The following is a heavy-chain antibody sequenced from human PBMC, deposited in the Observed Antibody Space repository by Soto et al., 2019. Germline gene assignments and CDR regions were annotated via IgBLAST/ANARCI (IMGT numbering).Heavy chain of an antibody. CDR3: ARDLAPYYYYYYMDV. V-gene: IGHV1-18*01. CDR2: ISAYNGNT. CDR1: GYTYTSYG. J-gene: IGHJ6*03. Sequence: ASVKVSCKASGYTYTSYGISWVRQAPEQGLEWMGWISAYNGNTNYAQKLQGRVTMTTDTSTSTVYMELRSLRSDDTAVYYCARDLAPYYYYYYMDVWGKGTTVTVSS.